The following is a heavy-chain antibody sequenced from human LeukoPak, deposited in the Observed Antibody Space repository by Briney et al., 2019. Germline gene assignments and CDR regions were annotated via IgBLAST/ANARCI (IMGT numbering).Heavy chain of an antibody. CDR3: ANERAGYTNPYYFDY. CDR1: GFTFSTYA. CDR2: ISGSGANT. Sequence: SGGPLRLSCAASGFTFSTYAMSWVRQAPGKGLEWVSTISGSGANTYYADSVRGRFTISRDNSKNTLYLHMNSLRAEDTAVYYCANERAGYTNPYYFDYWGQRTLVTVSS. J-gene: IGHJ4*02. V-gene: IGHV3-23*01. D-gene: IGHD3-16*02.